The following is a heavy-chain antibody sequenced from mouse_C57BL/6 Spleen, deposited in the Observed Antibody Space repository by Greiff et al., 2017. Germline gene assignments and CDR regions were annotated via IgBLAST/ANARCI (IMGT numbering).Heavy chain of an antibody. CDR2: INPNNGGT. Sequence: VQLQQSGPELVQPGASVKISCKASGYTFTDYYMNWVKQSHGKSLEWIGDINPNNGGTSYNQKFKGKATLTVDKSSSTAYMELRSLTSKDSAVYYCARGTAQATYAYWGQGTLVTVSA. J-gene: IGHJ3*01. D-gene: IGHD3-2*02. CDR3: ARGTAQATYAY. CDR1: GYTFTDYY. V-gene: IGHV1-26*01.